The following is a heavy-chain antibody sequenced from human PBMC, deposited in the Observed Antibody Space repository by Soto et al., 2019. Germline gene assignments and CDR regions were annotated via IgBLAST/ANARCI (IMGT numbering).Heavy chain of an antibody. Sequence: PSETLCLTCAVSGYSIRKGYYWGWIRQPPGKGLEWIGTIYHSGSTYYNPSLKSRVTISVDASKNHFSLKLSSVTAADTAVSYCARRYFDMRNCCDPWGPGTLVTGSA. J-gene: IGHJ5*02. CDR1: GYSIRKGYY. V-gene: IGHV4-38-2*01. D-gene: IGHD3-9*01. CDR2: IYHSGST. CDR3: ARRYFDMRNCCDP.